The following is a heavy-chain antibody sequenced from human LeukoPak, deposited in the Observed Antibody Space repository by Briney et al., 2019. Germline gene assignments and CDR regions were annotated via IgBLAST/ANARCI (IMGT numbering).Heavy chain of an antibody. CDR3: AKLRIRFLEWLPRLHFDY. Sequence: PGGSLRLSCAASGFTFSSYAMSWVRQAPGKGLEWVSAISGSGGSTYYADSVKGRFTISRDNSKNTLYLQMNSLRAEDTAVYYCAKLRIRFLEWLPRLHFDYWGQGTLVTVSS. D-gene: IGHD3-3*01. CDR2: ISGSGGST. CDR1: GFTFSSYA. J-gene: IGHJ4*02. V-gene: IGHV3-23*01.